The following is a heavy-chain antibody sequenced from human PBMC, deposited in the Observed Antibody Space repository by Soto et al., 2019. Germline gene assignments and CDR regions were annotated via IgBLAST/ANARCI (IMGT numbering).Heavy chain of an antibody. CDR2: IIAIFGTA. CDR1: GGTFSSYA. Sequence: QVQLVQSGAEVKKPGSSVKVSCKASGGTFSSYAISWVRQAPGQGLEWRGGIIAIFGTANYAQKIQGRVTITEDESMGTAYMELRRLRSVDTAVYYCARLLGYRGNYWGQGTLVTVSS. V-gene: IGHV1-69*01. CDR3: ARLLGYRGNY. J-gene: IGHJ4*02. D-gene: IGHD6-25*01.